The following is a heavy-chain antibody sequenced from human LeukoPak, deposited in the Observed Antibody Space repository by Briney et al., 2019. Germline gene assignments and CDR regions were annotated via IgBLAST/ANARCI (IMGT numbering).Heavy chain of an antibody. CDR1: GFTFSSYA. V-gene: IGHV3-30-3*01. CDR2: ISYDGSNK. D-gene: IGHD6-19*01. J-gene: IGHJ4*02. Sequence: GGSLRLSCAASGFTFSSYAMHWVRQAPGKGLEWVAVISYDGSNKYYADSVKGRFTISRDNSKNTLYLQMNSLRAEDTAVYYCAKDRVRAVAGTRIDYWGQGTLVTVSS. CDR3: AKDRVRAVAGTRIDY.